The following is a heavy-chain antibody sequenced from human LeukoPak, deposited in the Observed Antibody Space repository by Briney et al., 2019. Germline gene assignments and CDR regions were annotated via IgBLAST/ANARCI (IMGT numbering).Heavy chain of an antibody. CDR3: ARTRLGVSLPSVLGGGWFDP. Sequence: ASVKVSCKASGYTFTSYDINWVRQATGQGLEWMGWMNPNSGNTGYAQKFQGRVTITRNTSISTAYMELSSLRSEDTAVYYCARTRLGVSLPSVLGGGWFDPWGQGTLVTVSS. J-gene: IGHJ5*02. CDR1: GYTFTSYD. D-gene: IGHD2-8*01. V-gene: IGHV1-8*03. CDR2: MNPNSGNT.